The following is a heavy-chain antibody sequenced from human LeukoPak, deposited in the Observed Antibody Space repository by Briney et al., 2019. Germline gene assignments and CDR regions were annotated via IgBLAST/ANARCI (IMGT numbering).Heavy chain of an antibody. J-gene: IGHJ5*02. D-gene: IGHD5-24*01. CDR1: GYTFSNYG. Sequence: GGSLRLSCAASGYTFSNYGMHWVRQAPGKGLEWVAVIRYDGTNKYYADSVRGRFTISRDNSKNTLYLQMNSLRADDTAVYYCARVKVEMATIGWLDPWGQGTLVTVSS. V-gene: IGHV3-33*01. CDR2: IRYDGTNK. CDR3: ARVKVEMATIGWLDP.